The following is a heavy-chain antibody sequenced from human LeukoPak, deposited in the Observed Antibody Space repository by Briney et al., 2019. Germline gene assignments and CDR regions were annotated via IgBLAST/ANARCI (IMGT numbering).Heavy chain of an antibody. D-gene: IGHD3-10*01. Sequence: GRSLRLSCAASGFSFSSSVMHWVRQAPGKGLEWVAVISYDGTNKYYPDSVKGRFTISRDNSKNTLYLQMISLRTDDTAVYYCANKVGYDGSGTEEDAFDIWGQGTMVTVSP. J-gene: IGHJ3*02. CDR3: ANKVGYDGSGTEEDAFDI. V-gene: IGHV3-30*18. CDR2: ISYDGTNK. CDR1: GFSFSSSV.